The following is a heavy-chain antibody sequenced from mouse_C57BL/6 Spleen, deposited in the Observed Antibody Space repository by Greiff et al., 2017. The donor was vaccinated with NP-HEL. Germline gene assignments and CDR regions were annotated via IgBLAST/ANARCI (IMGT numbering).Heavy chain of an antibody. CDR3: ATIYYGIYLAWLAY. J-gene: IGHJ3*01. V-gene: IGHV1-80*01. CDR1: GYAFSSYW. Sequence: VQLQQSGAELVKPGASVKISCKASGYAFSSYWMNWVKQRPGKGLEWIGQIYPGDGDTNYNGKFKGKATLTADKSSSTAYMQLSSLTSEDSAVYFCATIYYGIYLAWLAYWGQGTLVTVSA. D-gene: IGHD2-1*01. CDR2: IYPGDGDT.